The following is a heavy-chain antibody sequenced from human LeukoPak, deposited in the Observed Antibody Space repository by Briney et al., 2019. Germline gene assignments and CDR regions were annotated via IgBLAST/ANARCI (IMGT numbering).Heavy chain of an antibody. Sequence: GGSLRLSCAASAFTFNTYAMHWVRQAPGKGLEWVAFINYDGTNTYYADSVKGRFTISRDNSKNTLYLQMNSLRAEDTAVYYCAKDRSPTIRGVFDYWGQGTLVTVSS. J-gene: IGHJ4*02. CDR2: INYDGTNT. CDR3: AKDRSPTIRGVFDY. CDR1: AFTFNTYA. V-gene: IGHV3-30*02. D-gene: IGHD3-10*01.